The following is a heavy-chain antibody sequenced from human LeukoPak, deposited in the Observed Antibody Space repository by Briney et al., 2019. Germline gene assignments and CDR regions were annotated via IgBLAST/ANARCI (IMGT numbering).Heavy chain of an antibody. CDR1: GLTFSSYN. J-gene: IGHJ6*03. V-gene: IGHV3-21*06. CDR3: ARDPYSGNYGPYYYYYMDV. D-gene: IGHD1-26*01. CDR2: IASSSSYI. Sequence: GGSLRLSCAASGLTFSSYNKNWVRQAPGKGPEWVSSIASSSSYIYYADSVKGRFTNSRDNAKNSLYLQMDSLRVEDTAVYYCARDPYSGNYGPYYYYYMDVWGKGTTVTISS.